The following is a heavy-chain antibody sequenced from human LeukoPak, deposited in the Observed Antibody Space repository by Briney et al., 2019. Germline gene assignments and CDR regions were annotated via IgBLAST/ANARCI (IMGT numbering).Heavy chain of an antibody. Sequence: SETLSLTCAVYGGSFSGYYWSWIRQPPGKGLEWIGEINHSGSTNYNPSLKGRVTISVDTSKNQFSLKLSSVTAADTAVYYCARFSSSWSGYFDYWGQGTLVTVSS. V-gene: IGHV4-34*01. CDR3: ARFSSSWSGYFDY. D-gene: IGHD6-13*01. J-gene: IGHJ4*02. CDR2: INHSGST. CDR1: GGSFSGYY.